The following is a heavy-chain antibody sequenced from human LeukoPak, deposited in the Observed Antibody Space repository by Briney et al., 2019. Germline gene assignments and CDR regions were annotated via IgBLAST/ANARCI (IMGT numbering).Heavy chain of an antibody. Sequence: GGSLRLSCTASGFTVSSNYMSWVRQAPGKGLEWVSVIYSGGSTYYADSVKGRFTISRDNSKNTLYLQMNSLRAEDTAVYYCAKRPIMITFGGVIAPTPFDYWGQGTLVTVSS. CDR3: AKRPIMITFGGVIAPTPFDY. CDR2: IYSGGST. J-gene: IGHJ4*02. CDR1: GFTVSSNY. V-gene: IGHV3-53*01. D-gene: IGHD3-16*02.